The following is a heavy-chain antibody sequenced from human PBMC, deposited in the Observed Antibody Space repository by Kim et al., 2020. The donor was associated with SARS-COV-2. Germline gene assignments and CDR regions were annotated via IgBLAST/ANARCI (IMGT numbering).Heavy chain of an antibody. CDR1: GYVFSDYY. D-gene: IGHD4-4*01. J-gene: IGHJ2*01. Sequence: ASVKVSCQVSGYVFSDYYINWVRHAPGQGLEWMGWISPKSGDTYYAQKFKDRVTMTRDTSISAAYMELTWLTSDDTAVYFWARGAYSVSPMDFWGRGTPLSVSS. V-gene: IGHV1-2*02. CDR2: ISPKSGDT. CDR3: ARGAYSVSPMDF.